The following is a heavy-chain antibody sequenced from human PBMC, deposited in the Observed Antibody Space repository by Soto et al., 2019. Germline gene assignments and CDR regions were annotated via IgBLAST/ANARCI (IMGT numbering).Heavy chain of an antibody. D-gene: IGHD2-15*01. V-gene: IGHV3-21*01. CDR3: ARDQCSGGSCYGMDV. CDR1: GFTFSSYS. CDR2: ISSSSSYI. J-gene: IGHJ6*02. Sequence: GGSLRLSCAASGFTFSSYSMNWVRQAPGKGLEWVSSISSSSSYIYYADSVKGRFTISRANAKNSLYLQMNSLRAEDTAVYYCARDQCSGGSCYGMDVWGQGTTVTVSS.